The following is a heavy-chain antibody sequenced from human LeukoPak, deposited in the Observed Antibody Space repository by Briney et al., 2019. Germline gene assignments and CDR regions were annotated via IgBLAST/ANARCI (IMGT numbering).Heavy chain of an antibody. J-gene: IGHJ4*02. D-gene: IGHD6-6*01. Sequence: GGSLRLSCAASGFTVSSNYMNWVRQAPGKGLEWVSSISSSSSYIYYADSVKGRFTISRDNAKNSLYLQMNSLRAEDTAVYYCARGRQGWYWGQGTLVTVSS. CDR3: ARGRQGWY. CDR2: ISSSSSYI. CDR1: GFTVSSNY. V-gene: IGHV3-21*01.